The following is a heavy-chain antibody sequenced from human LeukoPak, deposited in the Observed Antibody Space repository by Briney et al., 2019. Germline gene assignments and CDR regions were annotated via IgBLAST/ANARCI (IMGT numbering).Heavy chain of an antibody. J-gene: IGHJ3*02. CDR1: GYTFTNYD. Sequence: ASVKVSCKASGYTFTNYDINWVRQAPGQGLEWMGWMNPNIGNTGYAQKVQGRVAMTRNTSISTAYMELSSLRSEDTAVYYCARVGNRGYLDVLDIWGQGTLVTVSS. V-gene: IGHV1-8*01. CDR3: ARVGNRGYLDVLDI. D-gene: IGHD2-15*01. CDR2: MNPNIGNT.